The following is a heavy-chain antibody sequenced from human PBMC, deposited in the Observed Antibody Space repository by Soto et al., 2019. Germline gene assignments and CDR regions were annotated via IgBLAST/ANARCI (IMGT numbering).Heavy chain of an antibody. CDR2: IFSSGTT. D-gene: IGHD3-16*01. CDR3: ARVPSPFDYYYAMDV. Sequence: TLSLTCTVSGDSISSGNKYWSWIRQPPGKGLEWIGYIFSSGTTYYNPSLKSRLTMSLDASQNQFSLKLNSLTDADTAVYFCARVPSPFDYYYAMDVWGQGATVTVSS. V-gene: IGHV4-30-4*01. CDR1: GDSISSGNKY. J-gene: IGHJ6*02.